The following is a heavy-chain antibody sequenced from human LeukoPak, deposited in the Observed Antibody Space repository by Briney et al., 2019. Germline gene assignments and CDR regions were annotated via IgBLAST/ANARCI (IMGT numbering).Heavy chain of an antibody. D-gene: IGHD6-19*01. Sequence: GGSLRLSCAASGFTFSYCWMSWVRQAPGKGLEWAANIKQDGGEKNYVDSVKGRFTISRDNAKNSLYLQMNSLRAEDTAVYYCARPPPRRDGSGWNYFDYWGQGTLVTVSS. CDR2: IKQDGGEK. J-gene: IGHJ4*02. V-gene: IGHV3-7*04. CDR1: GFTFSYCW. CDR3: ARPPPRRDGSGWNYFDY.